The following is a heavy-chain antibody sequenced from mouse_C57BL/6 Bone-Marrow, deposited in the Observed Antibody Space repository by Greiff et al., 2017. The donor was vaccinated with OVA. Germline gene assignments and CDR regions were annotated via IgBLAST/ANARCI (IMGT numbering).Heavy chain of an antibody. V-gene: IGHV1-52*01. Sequence: VQLQQPGAELVRPGSSVKLSCKASGYTFTSYWMHWVKQRPIQGLEWIGNIDPSDSETHYNQKFKDKATLTVDKSSSTAYMQLSSLTSEDSAVYYCAAVVASGTYYFDYWGQGTTLTVSS. CDR1: GYTFTSYW. J-gene: IGHJ2*01. D-gene: IGHD1-1*01. CDR2: IDPSDSET. CDR3: AAVVASGTYYFDY.